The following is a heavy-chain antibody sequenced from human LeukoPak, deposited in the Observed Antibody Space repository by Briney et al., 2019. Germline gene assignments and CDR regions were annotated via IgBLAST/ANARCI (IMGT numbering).Heavy chain of an antibody. V-gene: IGHV3-15*01. CDR3: TTVLYYSYYMDV. CDR2: IKSKTDGGTT. J-gene: IGHJ6*03. CDR1: GFTFGDYA. Sequence: GGSLRLSCTASGFTFGDYAMSWVRQAPGKGLEWVGRIKSKTDGGTTDYAAPVKGRFTISRDDSKNTLYLQMNSLKTEDTAVYYCTTVLYYSYYMDVWGKGTTVTVSS.